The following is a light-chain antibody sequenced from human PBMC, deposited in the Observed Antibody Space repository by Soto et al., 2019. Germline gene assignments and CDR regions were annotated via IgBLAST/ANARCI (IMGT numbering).Light chain of an antibody. CDR3: QQRGNWPVT. CDR1: QSVSSY. Sequence: EIVLTQSPATLSLSPGERATLSCRASQSVSSYFAWYQQKPGQAPRLLIYDASNRATGIPARFSGSGSGTDFTLTISGLEPDDFAVYYCQQRGNWPVTFGQGTRWISN. V-gene: IGKV3-11*01. CDR2: DAS. J-gene: IGKJ1*01.